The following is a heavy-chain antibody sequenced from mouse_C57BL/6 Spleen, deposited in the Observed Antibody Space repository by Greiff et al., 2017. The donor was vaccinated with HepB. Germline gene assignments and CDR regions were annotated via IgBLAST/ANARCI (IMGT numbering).Heavy chain of an antibody. CDR2: IDPETGGT. CDR1: GYTFTDYE. D-gene: IGHD1-1*01. CDR3: TREVYYYGGFAY. V-gene: IGHV1-15*01. Sequence: QVQLQQSGAELVRPGASVTLSCKASGYTFTDYEMHWVKQTPVHGLEWIGAIDPETGGTAYNQKFKGKAILTADKSSSTAYMELRSLTSEDSAVYYGTREVYYYGGFAYWGQGTLVTVSA. J-gene: IGHJ3*01.